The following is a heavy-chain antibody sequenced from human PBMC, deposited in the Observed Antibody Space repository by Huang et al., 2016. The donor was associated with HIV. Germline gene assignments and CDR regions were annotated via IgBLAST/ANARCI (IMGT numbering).Heavy chain of an antibody. Sequence: EVQLVESGGGLVQPGRSLRLSCTASGFSFGVHAITWFRQAPGKGLAGVGFIRSKVYGGAAEYAASVKDRFTISRDDSKRSAYLQMSSRKTEDTAVYFCTRLSIMPTSGGILVQYYFDYWGQGTLVSVSS. CDR3: TRLSIMPTSGGILVQYYFDY. CDR2: IRSKVYGGAA. D-gene: IGHD3-16*02. V-gene: IGHV3-49*03. J-gene: IGHJ4*02. CDR1: GFSFGVHA.